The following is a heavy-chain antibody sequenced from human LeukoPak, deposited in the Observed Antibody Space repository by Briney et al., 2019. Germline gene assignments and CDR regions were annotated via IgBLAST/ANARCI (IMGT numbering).Heavy chain of an antibody. CDR1: GFTFSSYS. CDR2: VSSSSSTI. Sequence: GGSLRLSCAASGFTFSSYSMNWVRQAPGKGLEWVSYVSSSSSTIYYADSVKGRFTISRDNAKNSLHLQMNSLRAEDTAVYYCASPLWFGEPYFDYWGQGTLVTVSS. CDR3: ASPLWFGEPYFDY. J-gene: IGHJ4*02. V-gene: IGHV3-48*01. D-gene: IGHD3-10*01.